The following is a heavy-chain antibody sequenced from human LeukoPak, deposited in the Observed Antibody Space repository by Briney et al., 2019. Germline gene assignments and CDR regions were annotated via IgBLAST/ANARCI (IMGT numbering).Heavy chain of an antibody. CDR2: IIPIFGTA. CDR3: AIDYYGSGSVNGY. CDR1: GGTFSSYA. Sequence: SVKVSCKASGGTFSSYAISWVRQAPGQGLEWMGGIIPIFGTADYAQKFQGRVTITADESTSTAYMELSSLRSEDTAVYYCAIDYYGSGSVNGYWGQGTLVTVSS. D-gene: IGHD3-10*01. V-gene: IGHV1-69*13. J-gene: IGHJ4*02.